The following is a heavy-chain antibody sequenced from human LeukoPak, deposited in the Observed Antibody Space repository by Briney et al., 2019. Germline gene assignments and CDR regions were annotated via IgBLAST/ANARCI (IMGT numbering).Heavy chain of an antibody. Sequence: SGGSLRLSCAASEFTFSNYWMHWVRQAPGKGLVWVSRINGDGSSTSYADSVKGRFTISRDNAKNTLYLQMDSLRAEDTAVYYCARDPYGSGSYWGQGTRVTVSS. CDR2: INGDGSST. CDR1: EFTFSNYW. V-gene: IGHV3-74*01. J-gene: IGHJ4*02. CDR3: ARDPYGSGSY. D-gene: IGHD3-10*01.